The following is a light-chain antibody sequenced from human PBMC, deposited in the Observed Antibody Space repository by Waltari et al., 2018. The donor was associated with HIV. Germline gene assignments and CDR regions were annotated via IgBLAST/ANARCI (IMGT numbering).Light chain of an antibody. Sequence: ILTRPPSSPGTPRQRIPVACSAGLSCLGGKSVCWFQQLPGTAPKVLIYTDNQRPSGVPDRFSGSKSGTSASLAISGLRSEDEADYFCAAWDDRLRGYVFGTGTKVTVL. J-gene: IGLJ1*01. CDR1: LSCLGGKS. V-gene: IGLV1-47*01. CDR2: TDN. CDR3: AAWDDRLRGYV.